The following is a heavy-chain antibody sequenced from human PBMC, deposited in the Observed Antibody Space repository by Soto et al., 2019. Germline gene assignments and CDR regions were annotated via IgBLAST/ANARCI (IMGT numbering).Heavy chain of an antibody. V-gene: IGHV1-46*01. CDR3: AKHIRDYTGYFDY. D-gene: IGHD2-15*01. CDR1: GYTFTSYY. Sequence: GASVKVSCKASGYTFTSYYIHGVRQAPGVGLEWTALIKPGGSYTTYAQKFQGRVTLTSDTSTSTVYMELNSLRSDDTAVYYCAKHIRDYTGYFDYWGQGTLVTVSS. CDR2: IKPGGSYT. J-gene: IGHJ4*02.